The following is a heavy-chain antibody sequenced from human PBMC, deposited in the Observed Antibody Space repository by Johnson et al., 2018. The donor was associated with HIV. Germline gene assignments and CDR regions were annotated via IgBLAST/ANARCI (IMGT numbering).Heavy chain of an antibody. J-gene: IGHJ3*02. CDR2: ISYDGSNE. V-gene: IGHV3-30*04. CDR1: GFTFSSYV. CDR3: ARSSTVVSPHDI. Sequence: VQLVESGGGVVQPGRSLRLSCAASGFTFSSYVIHWVRQAPGKGLEWVAFISYDGSNEYYADSVKGRFTISRDNYKNTLYLQMNSLRAEDTAVYYCARSSTVVSPHDIWGQGTMVTVSS. D-gene: IGHD4-23*01.